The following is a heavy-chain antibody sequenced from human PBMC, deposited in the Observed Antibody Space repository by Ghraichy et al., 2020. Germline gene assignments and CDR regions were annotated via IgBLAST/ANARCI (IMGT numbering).Heavy chain of an antibody. CDR3: ARGFRADRVPFDS. CDR1: GFTFSSYW. J-gene: IGHJ4*02. CDR2: IKQDGSEK. V-gene: IGHV3-7*01. D-gene: IGHD3-10*01. Sequence: GGSLRLSCAASGFTFSSYWMSWVRQAPGKGLEWVANIKQDGSEKYYVDSVKGRFTISRDNAKNSLYLQMNSLRAEDTAVYYCARGFRADRVPFDSWGQGTLVTVSS.